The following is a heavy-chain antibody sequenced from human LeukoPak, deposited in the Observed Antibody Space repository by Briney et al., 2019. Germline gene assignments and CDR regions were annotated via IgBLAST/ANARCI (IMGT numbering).Heavy chain of an antibody. Sequence: PGGSLRLSCEASGFTFSSYSINWVRKAPGKGLEWVSSISSSSISISYADSVKGRFTISRDNAKNSLYLHMNSLRVEDTAVYYCARTTVTGTYHYYMDVWGKGTTVTVSS. D-gene: IGHD4-17*01. J-gene: IGHJ6*03. V-gene: IGHV3-21*01. CDR3: ARTTVTGTYHYYMDV. CDR2: ISSSSISI. CDR1: GFTFSSYS.